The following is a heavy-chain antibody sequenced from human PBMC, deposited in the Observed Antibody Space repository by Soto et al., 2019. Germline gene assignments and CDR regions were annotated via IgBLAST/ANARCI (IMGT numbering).Heavy chain of an antibody. D-gene: IGHD3-10*01. V-gene: IGHV1-69*13. J-gene: IGHJ4*02. CDR3: ARVRISPVYGSGSYYNAYYFDY. CDR2: IIPIFGTA. Sequence: SVKVSCKASGYTFTSYGISWVRQAPGQGLEWMGGIIPIFGTANYAQKFQGRVTITADESTSTAYMELSSLRSEDTAVYYCARVRISPVYGSGSYYNAYYFDYWGQGTLVTVSS. CDR1: GYTFTSYG.